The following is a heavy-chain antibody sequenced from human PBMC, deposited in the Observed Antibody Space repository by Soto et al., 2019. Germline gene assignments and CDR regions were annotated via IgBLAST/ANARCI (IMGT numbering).Heavy chain of an antibody. CDR1: GVSIXXXGXS. D-gene: IGHD3-10*01. V-gene: IGHV4-30-2*01. CDR2: THVSGDT. CDR3: XXXPFYGSKSHFDY. J-gene: IGHJ4*02. Sequence: QLQLQESGSGLVKPSQTLSLNCAVSGVSIXXXGXSXXWIRQPPGKGLEWIGYTHVSGDTYYNPSLTGRVTLSVXRSRNXXXLXXRXXXXAXXXXXXXXXXPFYGSKSHFDYWGQGTLVSVSS.